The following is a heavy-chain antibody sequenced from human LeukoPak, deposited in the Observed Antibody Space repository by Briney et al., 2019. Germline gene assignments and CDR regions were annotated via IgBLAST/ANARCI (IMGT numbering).Heavy chain of an antibody. V-gene: IGHV3-30*04. CDR2: ISYDGSNK. Sequence: GGSLRLSCAASGFTFSSYAMHWVRQAPGKGLEWVAVISYDGSNKYYADSVKGRFTISRDNSKNTLYLQMNSLRAEDTAVYYCARDYGDYSYYYYYMDVWGKGTTVTVSS. CDR1: GFTFSSYA. D-gene: IGHD4-17*01. CDR3: ARDYGDYSYYYYYMDV. J-gene: IGHJ6*03.